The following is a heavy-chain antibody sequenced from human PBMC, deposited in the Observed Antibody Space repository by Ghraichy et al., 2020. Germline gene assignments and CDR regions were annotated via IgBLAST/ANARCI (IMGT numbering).Heavy chain of an antibody. CDR3: ARTFYYDSHGFDLLSPMGN. Sequence: SETLSLTCNVSGGSVSNSRYYWGWIRQPPGKGLEWIATIHSSGTTFYNPSLNSRVTIFVDTSKNHFSLRLTSVTAADTAVYYCARTFYYDSHGFDLLSPMGNWGQGNLVTVSS. CDR1: GGSVSNSRYY. J-gene: IGHJ4*02. D-gene: IGHD3-22*01. V-gene: IGHV4-39*02. CDR2: IHSSGTT.